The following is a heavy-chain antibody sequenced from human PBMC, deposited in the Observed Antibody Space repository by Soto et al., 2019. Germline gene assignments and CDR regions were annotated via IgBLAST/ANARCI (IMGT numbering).Heavy chain of an antibody. D-gene: IGHD6-13*01. CDR3: ARDIALGIFDY. J-gene: IGHJ4*02. CDR2: IYHSGST. Sequence: WETLSLTCAVSGYSISSGYYWGWIRQPPGKGLEWIGSIYHSGSTYYNPSLKSRVTISVDTSKNQFSLKLSSVTAADTAVYYCARDIALGIFDYWGQGTLVTVSS. V-gene: IGHV4-38-2*02. CDR1: GYSISSGYY.